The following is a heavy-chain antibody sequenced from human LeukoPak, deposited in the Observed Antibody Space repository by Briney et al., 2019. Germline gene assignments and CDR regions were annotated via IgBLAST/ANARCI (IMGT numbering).Heavy chain of an antibody. J-gene: IGHJ4*02. Sequence: GESLKISCRGSGYSFTNYWIAWVRQMPGKGLESMGIIYPGDSDTRYSPSFQGQVTISADKSISTAYLQWSSLKASDTAMYYCARRGYYDSSGYYNFDYWGQGTLVTVSS. V-gene: IGHV5-51*01. D-gene: IGHD3-22*01. CDR2: IYPGDSDT. CDR3: ARRGYYDSSGYYNFDY. CDR1: GYSFTNYW.